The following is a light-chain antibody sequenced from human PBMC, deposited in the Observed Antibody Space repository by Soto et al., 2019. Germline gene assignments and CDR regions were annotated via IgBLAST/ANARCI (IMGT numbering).Light chain of an antibody. CDR1: QTIDTK. V-gene: IGKV3-15*01. J-gene: IGKJ1*01. Sequence: IVMVQSPATLSVSPGESVILSCRASQTIDTKLAWYRQRPGQAPRLLIYSASIRATDIPARVSGSVSGTEFTLTISGLQSEDLAVYYCQQYKAWWTFGQGTNVDI. CDR3: QQYKAWWT. CDR2: SAS.